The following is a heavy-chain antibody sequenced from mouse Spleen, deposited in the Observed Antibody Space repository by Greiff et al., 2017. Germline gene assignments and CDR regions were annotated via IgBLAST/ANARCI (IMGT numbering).Heavy chain of an antibody. CDR2: INPSSGYT. CDR3: ARGYGQLRGKFDG. Sequence: QVHVKQSGAELAKPGASVKLSCKASGYTFTSYWMHWVKQRPGQGLEWIGYINPSSGYTKYNQKFKDKATLTADKSSSTAYMQLSSLTYEDSAVYYCARGYGQLRGKFDGWGAGTTVTVSS. V-gene: IGHV1-7*01. D-gene: IGHD2-10*02. CDR1: GYTFTSYW. J-gene: IGHJ1*01.